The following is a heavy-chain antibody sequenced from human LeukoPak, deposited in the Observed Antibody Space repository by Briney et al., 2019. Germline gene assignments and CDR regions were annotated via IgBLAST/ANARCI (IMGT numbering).Heavy chain of an antibody. D-gene: IGHD1-26*01. CDR3: ARDRIGWELRYFDY. CDR1: GFTFDDYA. CDR2: ISWNSGTI. V-gene: IGHV3-9*01. J-gene: IGHJ4*02. Sequence: PGGSLRLSCAASGFTFDDYAMHWVRQGPGKGLEWVSGISWNSGTIGYADSVKGRFTISRDNAKNSLYLQMNSLRAEDTAVYYCARDRIGWELRYFDYWGQGTLVTVSS.